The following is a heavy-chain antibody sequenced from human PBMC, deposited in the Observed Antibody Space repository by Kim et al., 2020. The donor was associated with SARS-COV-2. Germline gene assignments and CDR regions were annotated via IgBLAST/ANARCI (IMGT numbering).Heavy chain of an antibody. CDR2: IIPIFGTA. Sequence: SVKVSCKASGGTFSSYAISWVRQAPGQGLEWMGGIIPIFGTANYAQKFQGRVTITADESTSTAYMELSSLRSEDTAVYYCARELYYYDSSGYYYVDYFDYWGQGTLVTVSS. CDR3: ARELYYYDSSGYYYVDYFDY. D-gene: IGHD3-22*01. V-gene: IGHV1-69*13. CDR1: GGTFSSYA. J-gene: IGHJ4*02.